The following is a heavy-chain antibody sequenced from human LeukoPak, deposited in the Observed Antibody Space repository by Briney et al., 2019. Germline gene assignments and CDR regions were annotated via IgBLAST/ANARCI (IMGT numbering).Heavy chain of an antibody. J-gene: IGHJ5*02. V-gene: IGHV4-59*01. CDR2: ISYTGST. D-gene: IGHD3-10*01. CDR3: ARDDYRGVTNFDP. CDR1: GGSISPYF. Sequence: SETLSLTCTVSGGSISPYFWSWIQQPPGKGLEWIGYISYTGSTNYNPSLKSRVPISVDTSKNQLSLQLTSVTAAETAVYYCARDDYRGVTNFDPWGQGTLVTVSS.